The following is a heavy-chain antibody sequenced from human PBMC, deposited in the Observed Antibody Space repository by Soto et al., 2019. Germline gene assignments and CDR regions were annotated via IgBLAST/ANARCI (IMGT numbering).Heavy chain of an antibody. CDR2: IILPFGVP. J-gene: IGHJ3*01. D-gene: IGHD2-8*01. CDR3: AIGENFGDGVFDV. CDR1: GGTFSNFA. Sequence: ASVKVSCKASGGTFSNFAINWVRQAPGQGLEWMGGIILPFGVPHYAQKFQGRVTIAADESMTTAYMDLSGLRSDDTAIYYCAIGENFGDGVFDVWGQGTMVTVSS. V-gene: IGHV1-69*13.